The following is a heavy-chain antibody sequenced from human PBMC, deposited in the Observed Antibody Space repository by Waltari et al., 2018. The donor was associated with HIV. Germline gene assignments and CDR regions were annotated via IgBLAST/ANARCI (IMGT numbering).Heavy chain of an antibody. CDR1: GAFLSGFH. CDR2: ITHNGVT. J-gene: IGHJ4*01. D-gene: IGHD2-21*01. CDR3: ARSSIWCSKGNCFTTHFDL. V-gene: IGHV4-34*01. Sequence: QVHLQQWGAGLLKPSETLSLTSGVSGAFLSGFHWNWLPQPPGKTLEWIGDITHNGVTNYNPALKDRLTMSSDTSKQEISLKLESVTAADTAVYYCARSSIWCSKGNCFTTHFDLWGHGTLVTVSS.